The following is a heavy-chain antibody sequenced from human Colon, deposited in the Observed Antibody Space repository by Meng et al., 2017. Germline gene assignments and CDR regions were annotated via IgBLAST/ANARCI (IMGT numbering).Heavy chain of an antibody. CDR1: GYTLY. Sequence: QVQLVQSGAEVKKPGASVTVSCKASGYTLYIHWVRLRPGEGLEWMGRINPRTGDTKSAQSFQGRVTMTRDTSTTTFSMDLRSLTTDDSAIYFCARESADGGSFDLRGQGTLVTVSS. D-gene: IGHD2-15*01. J-gene: IGHJ4*02. CDR3: ARESADGGSFDL. V-gene: IGHV1-2*06. CDR2: INPRTGDT.